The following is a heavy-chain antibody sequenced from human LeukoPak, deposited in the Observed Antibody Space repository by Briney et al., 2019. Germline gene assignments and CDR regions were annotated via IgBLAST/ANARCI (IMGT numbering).Heavy chain of an antibody. CDR2: ISPSGSSI. J-gene: IGHJ5*02. Sequence: GGSLRLSCAVSGLTFSDYYMSWTRQAPGKGPELVSYISPSGSSIFYVDSVKGRFTISRDNAKNSLYLQMNSLRAEDTAVYYCARDPRYCSSTSCPEDWFDPWGQGTLVTVSS. CDR1: GLTFSDYY. D-gene: IGHD2-2*01. V-gene: IGHV3-11*04. CDR3: ARDPRYCSSTSCPEDWFDP.